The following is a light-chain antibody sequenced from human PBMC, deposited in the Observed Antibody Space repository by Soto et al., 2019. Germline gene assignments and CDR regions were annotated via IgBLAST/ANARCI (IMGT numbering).Light chain of an antibody. CDR2: YDS. V-gene: IGLV3-21*04. J-gene: IGLJ1*01. CDR3: QVWDIMTDNYV. Sequence: SYELTQPPSVSVAPEKTPTITWGGNNIGDKRVHWYRQKPGQAPVLLISYDSDRPSGIPERFSGSKSGNTATLTISRVEAGDEADYYCQVWDIMTDNYVFGGGTKLTVL. CDR1: NIGDKR.